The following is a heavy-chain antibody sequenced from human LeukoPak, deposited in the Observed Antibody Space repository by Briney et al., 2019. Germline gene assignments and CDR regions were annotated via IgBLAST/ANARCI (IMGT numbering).Heavy chain of an antibody. V-gene: IGHV4-59*02. Sequence: SETLSLTCAVSGGSVSGYYWSWVRQFPGRRLEWIGYIHYSGRTNYNPSLKSRITLSLETSSNQISLELKSVTSADTALYFCVRDSGYSSSWYLIDDDFDIWGQGTMVIVSA. CDR3: VRDSGYSSSWYLIDDDFDI. CDR1: GGSVSGYY. D-gene: IGHD6-13*01. J-gene: IGHJ3*02. CDR2: IHYSGRT.